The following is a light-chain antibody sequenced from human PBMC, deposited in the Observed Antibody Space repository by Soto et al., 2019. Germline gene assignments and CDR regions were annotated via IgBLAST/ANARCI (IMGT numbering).Light chain of an antibody. Sequence: QSALTQPASVSGSPGQSITISCTGTSSDVGVYNYVSWYQQHPGKAPKLMIYDVSNRPSGVSNRFSGSKSGNTASLTISGLQAKDKADYYCSSYTSSRTLVFGGGTQLTVL. CDR1: SSDVGVYNY. V-gene: IGLV2-14*01. CDR3: SSYTSSRTLV. CDR2: DVS. J-gene: IGLJ2*01.